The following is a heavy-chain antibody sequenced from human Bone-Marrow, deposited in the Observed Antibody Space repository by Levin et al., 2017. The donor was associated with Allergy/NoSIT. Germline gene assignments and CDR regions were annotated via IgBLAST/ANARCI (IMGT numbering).Heavy chain of an antibody. J-gene: IGHJ4*02. D-gene: IGHD3-10*01. Sequence: AGESLKISCAASGFTFDDYGMTWVRQAPGKGLEWVSTVNWNGGYTGYADSVKGRFTISRDNAKNSLYLQMNSLSAEDTAFYYCARTSYSGTYHVGYFDYWGQGTLVTVSS. CDR1: GFTFDDYG. CDR2: VNWNGGYT. V-gene: IGHV3-20*04. CDR3: ARTSYSGTYHVGYFDY.